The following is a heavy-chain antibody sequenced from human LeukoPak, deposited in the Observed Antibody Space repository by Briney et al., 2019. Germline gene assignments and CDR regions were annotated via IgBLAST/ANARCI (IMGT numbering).Heavy chain of an antibody. D-gene: IGHD6-13*01. Sequence: ASVKVSCKASGYTFTGYYMHWVRQAPGQGLKWMGWINPNSGGTNYAQKFQGRVTMTRDTSISTAYMELSRLRSDDTAVYYCAREGAAGTQHDAFDIWGQGTMVTVSS. V-gene: IGHV1-2*02. CDR1: GYTFTGYY. CDR3: AREGAAGTQHDAFDI. J-gene: IGHJ3*02. CDR2: INPNSGGT.